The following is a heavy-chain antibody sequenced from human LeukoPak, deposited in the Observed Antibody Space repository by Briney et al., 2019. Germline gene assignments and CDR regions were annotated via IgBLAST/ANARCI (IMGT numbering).Heavy chain of an antibody. CDR2: MCYSGST. J-gene: IGHJ4*02. V-gene: IGHV4-59*08. D-gene: IGHD3-22*01. CDR1: GGSISSYY. Sequence: SGTLSLTCTVSGGSISSYYWSWIRQPPGKGLEWIGNMCYSGSTNYNPSLKSRVTISVDTSKKQFSLKVSSVTAADTAVYYCARQDYYDSSGYYAYYFDYWGQGTLVTVSS. CDR3: ARQDYYDSSGYYAYYFDY.